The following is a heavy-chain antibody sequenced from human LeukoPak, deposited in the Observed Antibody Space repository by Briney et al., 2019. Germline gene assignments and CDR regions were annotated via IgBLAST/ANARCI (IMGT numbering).Heavy chain of an antibody. D-gene: IGHD1-1*01. CDR2: IWYDGSNK. CDR3: AIDSQQLERRAWFDP. J-gene: IGHJ5*02. V-gene: IGHV3-33*01. CDR1: GFTFSSYG. Sequence: PGGSLRLSCAASGFTFSSYGMHWVRQAPGKGLEWVAVIWYDGSNKYYADSVKGRFTISRDNSKNTLYLQMNSLRAEDTAVYYCAIDSQQLERRAWFDPWGQGTLVTVSS.